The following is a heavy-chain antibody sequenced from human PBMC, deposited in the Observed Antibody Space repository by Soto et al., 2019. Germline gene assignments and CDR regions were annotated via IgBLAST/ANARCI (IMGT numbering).Heavy chain of an antibody. CDR2: IIPIFGTA. CDR1: GGTFSSYA. J-gene: IGHJ2*01. Sequence: QVQLVQSGAEVKKPGSSVKVSCKASGGTFSSYAISWVRQAPGQGLEWMGGIIPIFGTANYAQKFQGRVTITADESTCTAYMELSSLRSEDTAVYYCARVTGVYDYGGNYNLGWYFDLWGRGTLVTVSS. V-gene: IGHV1-69*01. CDR3: ARVTGVYDYGGNYNLGWYFDL. D-gene: IGHD4-17*01.